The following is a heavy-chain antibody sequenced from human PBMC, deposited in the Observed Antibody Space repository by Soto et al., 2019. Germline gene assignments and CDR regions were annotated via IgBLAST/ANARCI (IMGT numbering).Heavy chain of an antibody. J-gene: IGHJ4*02. CDR1: GFPFSDYY. CDR2: IGSDSSYT. D-gene: IGHD3-9*01. Sequence: QVQLVESGGDLVQPGGSLRLSCAASGFPFSDYYMSWIRQAPGKGLEWVSSIGSDSSYTNYADSVKGRFTISRDNAKNSLYLQMNSLRAEDTAVYYCARRRPTGYYNYWGQGTLVTVSA. V-gene: IGHV3-11*05. CDR3: ARRRPTGYYNY.